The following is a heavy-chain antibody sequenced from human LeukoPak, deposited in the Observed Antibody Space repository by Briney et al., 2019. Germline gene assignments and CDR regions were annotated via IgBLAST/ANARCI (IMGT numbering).Heavy chain of an antibody. V-gene: IGHV3-21*01. Sequence: GGSLRLSCAVSGFTFSSYSMNWVRQAPGKGLEWVSSISSSSSYIYYADSVKGRFTISRDNAKNSLYLQMNSLRAEDTAVYYCASKDFWSGYRHWGQGTLVTVSS. D-gene: IGHD3-3*01. CDR1: GFTFSSYS. CDR3: ASKDFWSGYRH. CDR2: ISSSSSYI. J-gene: IGHJ4*02.